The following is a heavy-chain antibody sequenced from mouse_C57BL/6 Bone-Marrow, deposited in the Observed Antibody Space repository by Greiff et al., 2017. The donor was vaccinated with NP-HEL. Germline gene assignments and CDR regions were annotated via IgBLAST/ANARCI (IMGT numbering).Heavy chain of an antibody. Sequence: QVQLQQPGAELVKPGASVKLSCKASGYTFTSYWMQWVKQRPGQGLEWIGEIDPSDSYTNYNQKFKGKATLTVDTSSSTAYMQLSSLTSEESAVYYCVGYDYDDGFAWFAYWGQGTLVTVSA. D-gene: IGHD2-4*01. CDR1: GYTFTSYW. CDR2: IDPSDSYT. CDR3: VGYDYDDGFAWFAY. J-gene: IGHJ3*01. V-gene: IGHV1-50*01.